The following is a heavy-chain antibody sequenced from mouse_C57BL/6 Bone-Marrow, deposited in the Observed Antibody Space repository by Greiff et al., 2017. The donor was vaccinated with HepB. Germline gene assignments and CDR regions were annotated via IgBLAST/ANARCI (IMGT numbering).Heavy chain of an antibody. V-gene: IGHV5-6*01. CDR3: ARHALWLRRRVWFAY. J-gene: IGHJ3*01. CDR2: ISSGGSYT. D-gene: IGHD2-2*01. Sequence: EVKVVESGGDLVKPGGSLKLSCAASGFTFSSYGMSWVRQTPDKRLAWVATISSGGSYTYYPDSVKGRFTISRDNAKNTLYLQMSSLKSEDTAMYYCARHALWLRRRVWFAYWGQGTLVTVSA. CDR1: GFTFSSYG.